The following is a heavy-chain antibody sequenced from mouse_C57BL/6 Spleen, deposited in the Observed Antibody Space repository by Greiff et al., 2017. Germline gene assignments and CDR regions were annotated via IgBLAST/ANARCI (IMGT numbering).Heavy chain of an antibody. CDR1: GFTFSSYA. J-gene: IGHJ3*01. D-gene: IGHD2-12*01. CDR2: ISSGGDYI. Sequence: EVKLVESGEGLVKPGGSLKLSCAASGFTFSSYAMSWVRQTPEKRLEWVAYISSGGDYIYYADTVKGRFTISRDNARNTQYLQMSSLKSEDTAMYYCTREMIYDEGFAYWGQGTLVTVSA. CDR3: TREMIYDEGFAY. V-gene: IGHV5-9-1*02.